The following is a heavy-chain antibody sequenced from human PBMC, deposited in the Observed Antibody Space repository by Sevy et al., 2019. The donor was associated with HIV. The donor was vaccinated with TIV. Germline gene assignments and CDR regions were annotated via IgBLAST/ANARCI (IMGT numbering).Heavy chain of an antibody. J-gene: IGHJ6*02. CDR2: IKSNADGGTT. D-gene: IGHD2-8*02. Sequence: GGSLRLSCEASGFTFSYAWMNWVRQAPGKGLEWVGRIKSNADGGTTDYAAPVKGRFTISRDDSKNTLYLKMNSLKIEDTAVYYCTTDPIIVLLVTDGMDVWGQGTTVTVSS. CDR1: GFTFSYAW. CDR3: TTDPIIVLLVTDGMDV. V-gene: IGHV3-15*01.